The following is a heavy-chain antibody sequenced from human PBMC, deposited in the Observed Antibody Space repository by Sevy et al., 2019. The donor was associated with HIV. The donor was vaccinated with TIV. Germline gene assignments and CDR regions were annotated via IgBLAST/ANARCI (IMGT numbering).Heavy chain of an antibody. Sequence: GGSLRLSCSASGFIFNTYAMTWVRQAPGKGLDWVSTISPSGGSTYYADSVRDRFSISRDNSKNTVYLEMNSLRAEDTAVYYCAKEALWGFDPWGQGTLVTVSS. D-gene: IGHD3-16*01. CDR1: GFIFNTYA. J-gene: IGHJ5*02. CDR2: ISPSGGST. CDR3: AKEALWGFDP. V-gene: IGHV3-23*01.